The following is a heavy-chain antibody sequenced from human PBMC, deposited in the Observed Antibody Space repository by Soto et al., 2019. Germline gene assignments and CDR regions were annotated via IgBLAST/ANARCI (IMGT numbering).Heavy chain of an antibody. J-gene: IGHJ4*02. CDR2: ISSSSSYI. V-gene: IGHV3-21*01. CDR3: ASDLSGSYPRRGYFDY. Sequence: EVQLVESGGGLVKPGGSLRLSCAASGFTFSSYSMNWVRQAPGKGLEWVSSISSSSSYIYYADSVKGRFTISRDNAKNSLYLQMNSLRAEDTAVYYCASDLSGSYPRRGYFDYWGQGTLVTVSS. CDR1: GFTFSSYS. D-gene: IGHD1-26*01.